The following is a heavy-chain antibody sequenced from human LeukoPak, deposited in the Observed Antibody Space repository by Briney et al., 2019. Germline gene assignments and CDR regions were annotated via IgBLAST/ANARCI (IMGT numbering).Heavy chain of an antibody. J-gene: IGHJ4*02. CDR3: ARERPGSSGWYTH. V-gene: IGHV5-51*01. CDR2: IFPGDSDT. D-gene: IGHD6-19*01. Sequence: GESLKISCKGSGYSLTSYWIGWVRQMPGKGLEWMGIIFPGDSDTRYSPSFVGEVTFSVDMSTATAYLEWSSLKASDSAMYFCARERPGSSGWYTHWGQGTLVTVSS. CDR1: GYSLTSYW.